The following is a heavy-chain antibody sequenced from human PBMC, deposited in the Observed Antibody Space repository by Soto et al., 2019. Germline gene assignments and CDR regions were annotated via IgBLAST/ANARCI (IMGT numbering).Heavy chain of an antibody. V-gene: IGHV3-21*06. Sequence: GGSLRLSCVASGFTFSDFTMNWVRQAPWKGLEWVSSISYTGNYIYYAHSMKGRFTISRDNAENSLSLQMNSLRADDTAIYYCARGYCSSTRCQNYFDSWGQGTLVTVSS. J-gene: IGHJ4*02. D-gene: IGHD2-15*01. CDR3: ARGYCSSTRCQNYFDS. CDR2: ISYTGNYI. CDR1: GFTFSDFT.